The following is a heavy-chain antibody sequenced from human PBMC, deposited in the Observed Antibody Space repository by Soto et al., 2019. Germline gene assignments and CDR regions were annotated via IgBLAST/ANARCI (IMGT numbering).Heavy chain of an antibody. V-gene: IGHV3-30-3*01. CDR1: GFTFSSYV. J-gene: IGHJ4*02. Sequence: QVQLVESGGGVVQPGRSLRLSCAASGFTFSSYVMHWVRQAPGKGLEWVAVISYDGSNKFYADSVKGRFTISRDNSKNTLYLQMNSLRVEDTAVYCCARERHGNTFDYWGQGTLVTVSS. CDR2: ISYDGSNK. CDR3: ARERHGNTFDY.